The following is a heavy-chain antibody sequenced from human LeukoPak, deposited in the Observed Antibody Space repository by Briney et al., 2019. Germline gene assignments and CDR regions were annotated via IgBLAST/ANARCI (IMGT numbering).Heavy chain of an antibody. CDR2: IWYDGSNK. CDR1: GFTFSSYG. V-gene: IGHV3-33*01. D-gene: IGHD3-3*01. J-gene: IGHJ5*02. CDR3: ARVRSGSDDWVDP. Sequence: GRSLRLSCAASGFTFSSYGMHWVRQAPGKGLEWVAVIWYDGSNKYYADSVKGRFTISRDNAKNTLHLQMSSLTADDTGVYYCARVRSGSDDWVDPWGQGTLVTVSS.